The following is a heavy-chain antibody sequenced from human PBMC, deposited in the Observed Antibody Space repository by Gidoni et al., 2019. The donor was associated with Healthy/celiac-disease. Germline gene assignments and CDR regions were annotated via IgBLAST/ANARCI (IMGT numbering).Heavy chain of an antibody. CDR2: ISSSSSYI. Sequence: EVQLVESGGGLVKPGGSLRLSCAASGFTFSSYSMNWVRQAPGKGLEWVSSISSSSSYIYYADSVKGRFTISRDNAKNSLYLQMNSLRAEDTAVYYCASGGSFSGSSWYADYWGQGTLVTVSS. V-gene: IGHV3-21*01. CDR1: GFTFSSYS. D-gene: IGHD6-13*01. CDR3: ASGGSFSGSSWYADY. J-gene: IGHJ4*02.